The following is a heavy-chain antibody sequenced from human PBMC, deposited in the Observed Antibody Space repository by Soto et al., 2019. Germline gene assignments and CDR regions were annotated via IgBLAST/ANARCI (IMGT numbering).Heavy chain of an antibody. V-gene: IGHV1-18*04. CDR1: GYTFTSYG. Sequence: GASVKVSCKASGYTFTSYGISWVRQAPGQGLEWMGWISAYNGNTNYAQKLQGRVTMTTDTSTSTAYMELRSLRSDDTAVYYCARGGFYNWNNYYFDYWGQGTLVTGSS. D-gene: IGHD1-20*01. J-gene: IGHJ4*02. CDR2: ISAYNGNT. CDR3: ARGGFYNWNNYYFDY.